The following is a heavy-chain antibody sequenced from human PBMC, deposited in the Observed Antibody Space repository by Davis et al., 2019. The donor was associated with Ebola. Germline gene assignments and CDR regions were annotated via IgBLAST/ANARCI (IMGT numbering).Heavy chain of an antibody. V-gene: IGHV4-61*01. CDR1: GGSIRGSIRSYY. CDR2: INYSGSA. D-gene: IGHD4-11*01. Sequence: SETLSLTCSVSGGSIRGSIRSYYWSWIRQPPGKGLEWIGYINYSGSANYNPSLKSRVTISVDTSKNEFSLKVSSVTAADTAVYYCVRDHTVTTTDYGMDVWGEGTTVIVSS. CDR3: VRDHTVTTTDYGMDV. J-gene: IGHJ6*04.